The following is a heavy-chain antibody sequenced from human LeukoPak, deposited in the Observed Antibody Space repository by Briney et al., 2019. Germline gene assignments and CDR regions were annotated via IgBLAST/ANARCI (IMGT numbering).Heavy chain of an antibody. Sequence: GSLRLSSTGSGFTFGDYGMSWVRQAPGKGLEWVGFIRSKPYGGTTEYAASVKGRFTISRDDSESIAYLQMNSLKTEDTAVYYCTRGDYYDSGGYYFLFDYWGQGTLVAVSS. CDR3: TRGDYYDSGGYYFLFDY. J-gene: IGHJ4*02. D-gene: IGHD3-22*01. CDR2: IRSKPYGGTT. V-gene: IGHV3-49*04. CDR1: GFTFGDYG.